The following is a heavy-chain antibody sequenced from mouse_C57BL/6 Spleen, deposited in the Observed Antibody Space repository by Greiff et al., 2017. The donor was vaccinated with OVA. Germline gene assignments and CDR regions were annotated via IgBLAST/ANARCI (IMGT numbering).Heavy chain of an antibody. CDR1: GYTFTSYW. D-gene: IGHD2-2*01. V-gene: IGHV1-69*01. Sequence: VQLQQSGAELVMPGASVKLSCKASGYTFTSYWMHWVKQRPGQGLEWIGEIDPSDSYTNYNQKFKGKSTLTVDKSSSTAYMQLSSLTSEDSAVYYCATWLPLYAMDYWGQGTSVTVSS. J-gene: IGHJ4*01. CDR3: ATWLPLYAMDY. CDR2: IDPSDSYT.